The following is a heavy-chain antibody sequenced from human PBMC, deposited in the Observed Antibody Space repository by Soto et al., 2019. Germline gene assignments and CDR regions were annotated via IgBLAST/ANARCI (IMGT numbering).Heavy chain of an antibody. CDR3: AHLSGYSGYDPFDN. J-gene: IGHJ4*02. V-gene: IGHV2-5*02. D-gene: IGHD5-12*01. CDR1: GFSLTTSGVG. Sequence: QITLKESGPTLVKPTQTLTLTCTFSGFSLTTSGVGVGWIRQPPGKALEWLALIFWDHDKRYSPSLKSRLTIXXXTXXNQVVLTVTNMDTVDTATYYCAHLSGYSGYDPFDNWGQGTLVTVSS. CDR2: IFWDHDK.